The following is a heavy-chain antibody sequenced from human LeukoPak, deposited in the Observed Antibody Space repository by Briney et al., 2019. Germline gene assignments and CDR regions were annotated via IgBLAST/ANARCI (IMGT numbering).Heavy chain of an antibody. D-gene: IGHD2-2*01. CDR3: ASSRGVFDY. J-gene: IGHJ4*02. Sequence: GGSLRLSCAASGFTVSSNYMSWVRQAPGRGLEWVSVIYSGGSTYYADSVRGRFTISRDTSKKTLYLQMNSLRAEDTAVYYCASSRGVFDYWGQGTLVTVSS. V-gene: IGHV3-66*01. CDR1: GFTVSSNY. CDR2: IYSGGST.